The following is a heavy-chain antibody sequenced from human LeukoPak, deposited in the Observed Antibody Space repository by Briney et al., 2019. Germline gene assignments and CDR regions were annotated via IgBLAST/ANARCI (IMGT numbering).Heavy chain of an antibody. CDR3: ARETRNRIAAAGTFWFGGRSPHYGMDV. CDR1: GFTFSDFY. CDR2: ISSSGSTI. Sequence: GGSLRLSCAASGFTFSDFYMSWIRQAPGKGLERVSYISSSGSTIYYADSVKGRFTISRDNAKNSLYLQMNSLRAEDTAVYYCARETRNRIAAAGTFWFGGRSPHYGMDVWGQGTTVTVSS. V-gene: IGHV3-11*01. J-gene: IGHJ6*02. D-gene: IGHD6-13*01.